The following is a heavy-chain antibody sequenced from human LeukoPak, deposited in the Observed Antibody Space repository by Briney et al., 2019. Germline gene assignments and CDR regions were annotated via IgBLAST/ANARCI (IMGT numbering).Heavy chain of an antibody. V-gene: IGHV4-61*02. Sequence: SQTLSLTCTVSGGSLSSGSYYWSWIRQPAGKGLEWIGRIYTSGSTNYNPSLKSRVTISVDTSKNQFSLKLSSVTAADTAVYYCARGSYYYYMDVWGKGTTVTISS. CDR2: IYTSGST. J-gene: IGHJ6*03. CDR1: GGSLSSGSYY. CDR3: ARGSYYYYMDV.